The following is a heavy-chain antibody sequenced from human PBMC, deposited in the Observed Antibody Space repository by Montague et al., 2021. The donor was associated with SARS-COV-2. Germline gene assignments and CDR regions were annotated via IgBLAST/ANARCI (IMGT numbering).Heavy chain of an antibody. CDR1: GFTFSSHD. J-gene: IGHJ4*02. D-gene: IGHD1-26*01. CDR2: IHSGASYA. CDR3: AKGVGQKSSAVDY. Sequence: SLRLSCAASGFTFSSHDMTWVRQAPGKGLEWVSIIHSGASYAPYAGSVKGRFTISRDNSKNTLYLQMNSLRAEDTAVYYCAKGVGQKSSAVDYWGQGTQVTVSS. V-gene: IGHV3-23*03.